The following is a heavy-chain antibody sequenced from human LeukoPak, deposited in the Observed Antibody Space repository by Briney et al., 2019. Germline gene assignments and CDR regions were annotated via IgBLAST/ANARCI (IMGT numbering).Heavy chain of an antibody. CDR3: ARDRYYYNTGSYFFFDL. CDR1: GGSVNSGSNY. V-gene: IGHV4-61*01. Sequence: SETLSLTCTVSGGSVNSGSNYWSWIRQPPGKGLEWIGYIYYSGNTNYTPSLKSRVTISVDTSKNQFSLKLSSVTAADTAVYYCARDRYYYNTGSYFFFDLWGRGTLVTVSS. J-gene: IGHJ2*01. CDR2: IYYSGNT. D-gene: IGHD3-22*01.